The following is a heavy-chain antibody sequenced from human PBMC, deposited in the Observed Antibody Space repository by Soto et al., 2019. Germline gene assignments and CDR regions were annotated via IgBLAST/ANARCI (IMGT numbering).Heavy chain of an antibody. V-gene: IGHV4-4*07. CDR3: ALTVIAPSPYLDH. J-gene: IGHJ4*02. Sequence: QVQLQESGPGLVKPSETLSLTCSVSGDSISRKYWSWLRQPAGGGLEWIGRIYTTGATNYNSSLKSRVSMSADTSKNQFSLRLTPVTAADTAVYFCALTVIAPSPYLDHWGQGLLVTVSS. D-gene: IGHD4-17*01. CDR2: IYTTGAT. CDR1: GDSISRKY.